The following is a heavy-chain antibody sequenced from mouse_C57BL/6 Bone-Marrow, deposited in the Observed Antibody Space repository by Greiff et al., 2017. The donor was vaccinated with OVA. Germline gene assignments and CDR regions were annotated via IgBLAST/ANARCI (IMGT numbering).Heavy chain of an antibody. D-gene: IGHD1-1*01. CDR1: GYSITSGYY. Sequence: EVQLMESGPGLVKPSPSLSLTCSVTGYSITSGYYCNWIRQFPGDQLEWMAYIRYAGSTNYNPSLKNQISLTPDTSTNPFFLKLNSVTTEDTATYYCARDLTTVVAKGYFEGWGTGTTVTASS. CDR3: ARDLTTVVAKGYFEG. CDR2: IRYAGST. V-gene: IGHV3-6*01. J-gene: IGHJ1*03.